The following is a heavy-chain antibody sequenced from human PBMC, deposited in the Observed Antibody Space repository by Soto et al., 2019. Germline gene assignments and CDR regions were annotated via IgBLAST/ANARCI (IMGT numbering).Heavy chain of an antibody. V-gene: IGHV4-39*01. CDR1: GGSISTSSFY. D-gene: IGHD1-26*01. Sequence: SETLSLICSVSGGSISTSSFYWGWIRQTPGKGLEWIGSIYYSGTTYYNPSLKSRVTISVDTSKNQFSLKLNSVTAADATVYYCARHEEQLEAAAFDNWGQGTMVTVSS. CDR3: ARHEEQLEAAAFDN. CDR2: IYYSGTT. J-gene: IGHJ3*02.